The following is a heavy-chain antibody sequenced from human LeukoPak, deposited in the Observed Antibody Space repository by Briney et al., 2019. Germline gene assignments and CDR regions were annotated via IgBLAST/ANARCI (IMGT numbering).Heavy chain of an antibody. CDR3: ARGGYSYGYTYFDY. J-gene: IGHJ4*02. Sequence: GGSLRPSCATSGFPFSNYEMNLVRQAPGKGLGLVSYISSSGSTIYYANSVKGRFTIYRDNAKNSLYLQMNSLRAEDTAVYYCARGGYSYGYTYFDYWGQGTLVTVPS. CDR1: GFPFSNYE. CDR2: ISSSGSTI. V-gene: IGHV3-48*03. D-gene: IGHD5-18*01.